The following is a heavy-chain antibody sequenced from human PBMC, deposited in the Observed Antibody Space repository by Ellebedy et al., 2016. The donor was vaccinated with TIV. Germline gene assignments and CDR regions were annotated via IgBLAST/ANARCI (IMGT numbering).Heavy chain of an antibody. V-gene: IGHV4-34*01. Sequence: MPSDTLSLTCAVYGGSFSGYYWSWIRQPPGKGLEWIGEINHSGSTNYNPSLKSRVTISVDTSKNQFSLKLSSVTAADTAVYYCARGQYCSGGSCYPYWGQGTLVTVSS. J-gene: IGHJ4*02. CDR2: INHSGST. CDR1: GGSFSGYY. CDR3: ARGQYCSGGSCYPY. D-gene: IGHD2-15*01.